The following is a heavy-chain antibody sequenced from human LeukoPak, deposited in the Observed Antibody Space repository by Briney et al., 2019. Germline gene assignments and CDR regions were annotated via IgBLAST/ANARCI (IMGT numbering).Heavy chain of an antibody. CDR2: ISSSSSYI. CDR3: ASGRNWNDFLFDY. D-gene: IGHD1-1*01. CDR1: GFTFSTYF. Sequence: KAGGSLRLSCAASGFTFSTYFIHWVRQAPGKGLEWVSSISSSSSYIYYADSVKGRFTISRDNAKNSLYLQMNSLRAEDTAVYYCASGRNWNDFLFDYWGQGTLVTVSS. J-gene: IGHJ4*02. V-gene: IGHV3-21*01.